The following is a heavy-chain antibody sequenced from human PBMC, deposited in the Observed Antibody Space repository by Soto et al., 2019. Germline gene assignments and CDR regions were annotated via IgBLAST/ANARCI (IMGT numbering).Heavy chain of an antibody. V-gene: IGHV4-30-2*01. CDR1: DASITYGAYS. D-gene: IGHD3-10*02. J-gene: IGHJ4*02. CDR2: INHLETT. CDR3: GRGGVFVSFDY. Sequence: TLSLTCTVSDASITYGAYSWSWIRQTPGKGLEWIGYINHLETTFYNPSFESRLTLSIDRTKNQFSLNLKSMSAEDRAVYCCGRGGVFVSFDYWGQGILVTVSS.